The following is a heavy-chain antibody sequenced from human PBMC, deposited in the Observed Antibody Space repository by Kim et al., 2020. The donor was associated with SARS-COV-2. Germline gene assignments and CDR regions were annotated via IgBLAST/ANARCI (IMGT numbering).Heavy chain of an antibody. CDR1: GGTFSSYA. J-gene: IGHJ3*02. V-gene: IGHV1-69*13. CDR3: AVLRITMIVVVRDAFDI. CDR2: IIPIFGTA. Sequence: SVKVSCKASGGTFSSYAISWVRQAPGQGLEWMGGIIPIFGTANYAQKFQGRVTITADESTSTAYMELSSLRSEDTAVYYCAVLRITMIVVVRDAFDIWGQGTMVTVSS. D-gene: IGHD3-22*01.